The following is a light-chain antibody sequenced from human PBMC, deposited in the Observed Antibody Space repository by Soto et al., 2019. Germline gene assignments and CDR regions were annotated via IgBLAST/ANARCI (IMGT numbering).Light chain of an antibody. V-gene: IGLV2-8*01. CDR2: EVT. J-gene: IGLJ2*01. Sequence: QSVLTQPPSASGSPGQSVTISCTGSSSDIGNYNYVSWYQQHPGKAPKVMIYEVTKRPSGVPDRFSGSKSGNTASLTVSGLQAEEEADYYCCSSAGNNSLVIFGGGTKLTVL. CDR1: SSDIGNYNY. CDR3: CSSAGNNSLVI.